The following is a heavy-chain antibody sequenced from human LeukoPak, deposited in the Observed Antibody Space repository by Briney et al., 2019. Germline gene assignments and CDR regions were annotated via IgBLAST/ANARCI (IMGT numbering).Heavy chain of an antibody. CDR1: GFTFSSYW. CDR3: SRIGLSYYYFDY. Sequence: TGGSLRLSCAASGFTFSSYWMSWVRQAPGRGLEWVANIKQDGSEKYYVDSVKGRFTISRDNAKNSLYLQMNSLRAEDTAVYYCSRIGLSYYYFDYWGQGTLVTVSS. CDR2: IKQDGSEK. J-gene: IGHJ4*02. V-gene: IGHV3-7*01. D-gene: IGHD1-26*01.